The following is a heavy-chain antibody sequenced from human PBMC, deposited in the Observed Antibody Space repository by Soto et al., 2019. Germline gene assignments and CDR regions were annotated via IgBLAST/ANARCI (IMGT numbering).Heavy chain of an antibody. V-gene: IGHV3-74*01. CDR2: INGDGRTT. J-gene: IGHJ4*02. CDR3: AKKCPGSNPLDS. D-gene: IGHD1-1*01. Sequence: GGSLRLSCAASGFTFSNYWMHWVRQVPGKGLVWVSRINGDGRTTTYADSVKGRFTISRDNAKNTLFLQMNSLRVEDTAVYYCAKKCPGSNPLDSWGQGALVTVSS. CDR1: GFTFSNYW.